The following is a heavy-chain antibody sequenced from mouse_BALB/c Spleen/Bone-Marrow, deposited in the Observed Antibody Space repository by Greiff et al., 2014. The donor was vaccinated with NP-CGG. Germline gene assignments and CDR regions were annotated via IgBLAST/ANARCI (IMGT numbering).Heavy chain of an antibody. CDR2: ISSGGSYT. Sequence: EVQLVESGGGLVKPGGSLKLSCAASGFTFSSYAMSWVRQTPEKRLEWVATISSGGSYTYYPDSVKGRFTISRDNAKNTLYLQMSSLRSEDTAMYYCARHDSAWFAYWGQGTLVTASA. J-gene: IGHJ3*01. V-gene: IGHV5-9-3*01. CDR3: ARHDSAWFAY. CDR1: GFTFSSYA. D-gene: IGHD2-4*01.